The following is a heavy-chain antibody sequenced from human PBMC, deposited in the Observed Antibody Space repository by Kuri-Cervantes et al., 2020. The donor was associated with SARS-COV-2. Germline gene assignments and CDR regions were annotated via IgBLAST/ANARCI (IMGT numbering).Heavy chain of an antibody. CDR1: GFTFSSYS. CDR2: ISSSSSYI. J-gene: IGHJ6*02. CDR3: ARDRGKIAARIYYYYGMDV. Sequence: GGSLRLSYAASGFTFSSYSMNWVRQAPGKGLEWVSSISSSSSYIYYADSVKGRFTISRDNAKNSLYLQMNSLRAEDTAVYYCARDRGKIAARIYYYYGMDVWGQGTTVTVSS. D-gene: IGHD6-6*01. V-gene: IGHV3-21*01.